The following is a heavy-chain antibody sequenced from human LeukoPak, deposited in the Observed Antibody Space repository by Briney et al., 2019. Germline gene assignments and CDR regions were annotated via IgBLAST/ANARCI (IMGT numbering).Heavy chain of an antibody. D-gene: IGHD6-13*01. CDR3: ARDYDSSSWYEGSWFDH. Sequence: PGGSLRLSCAASGFTFSSYSMNWVRQAPGKGLEWVSSISSSSSYIYYADSVKGRFTISRDNAKNSLYLQMNSLRAEDTAVYYCARDYDSSSWYEGSWFDHWGQGTLVTVSS. CDR1: GFTFSSYS. V-gene: IGHV3-21*01. J-gene: IGHJ5*02. CDR2: ISSSSSYI.